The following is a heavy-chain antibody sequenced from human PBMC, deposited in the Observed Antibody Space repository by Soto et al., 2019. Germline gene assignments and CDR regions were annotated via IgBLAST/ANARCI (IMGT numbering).Heavy chain of an antibody. CDR2: IYYSGST. V-gene: IGHV4-39*01. CDR1: GGSISSSSYY. D-gene: IGHD3-3*01. Sequence: PSETLSLTCTVSGGSISSSSYYWGWIRQPPGKGLEWIGGIYYSGSTYYNPSLKSRVTISVDTSKNQFSLKLSSVTAADTAVYYCTRRIVVVTIFGVVIESDDAFDIWGQGTMVTVSS. CDR3: TRRIVVVTIFGVVIESDDAFDI. J-gene: IGHJ3*02.